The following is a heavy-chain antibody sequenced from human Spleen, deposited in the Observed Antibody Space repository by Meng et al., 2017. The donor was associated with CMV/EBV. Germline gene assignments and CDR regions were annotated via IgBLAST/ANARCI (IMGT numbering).Heavy chain of an antibody. J-gene: IGHJ3*02. CDR2: ISSSSTYI. V-gene: IGHV3-21*01. D-gene: IGHD4-17*01. CDR1: FSFSTYS. CDR3: ARVVAGTTTLSSAFDI. Sequence: FSFSTYSMNWVRQAPGKGLEWVSSISSSSTYIYCTDSVKGRFTISRDNAKNSLYLQMNSLRAEDTAVYYCARVVAGTTTLSSAFDIWGQGTMVTVSS.